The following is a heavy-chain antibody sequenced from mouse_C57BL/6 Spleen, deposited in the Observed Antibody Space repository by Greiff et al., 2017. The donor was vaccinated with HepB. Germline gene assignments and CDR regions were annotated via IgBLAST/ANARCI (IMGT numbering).Heavy chain of an antibody. D-gene: IGHD1-1*01. V-gene: IGHV1-64*01. Sequence: QVQLQQPGAELVKPGASVKLSCKASGYTFTSYWMHWVKQRPGQGLEWIGMIHPNSGSTNYNEKFKSKATLTVDKSSSTAYMQLSSLTSEDSAVYYCARSGYYGSSFYYFDYWGQGTTLTVSS. J-gene: IGHJ2*01. CDR1: GYTFTSYW. CDR2: IHPNSGST. CDR3: ARSGYYGSSFYYFDY.